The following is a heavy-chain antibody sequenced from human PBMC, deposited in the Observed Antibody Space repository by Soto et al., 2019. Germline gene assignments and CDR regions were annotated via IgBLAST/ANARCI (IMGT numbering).Heavy chain of an antibody. Sequence: QVQLVQSGAEVKKPGASVKVSCKASGYTFTSYGISWVRQAPGQGLEWMGWISAYNGNTNYAQKLQGRVTMTTDTSTNTAYMELRSLRSDDTAVYYCARDLITTVTTPGGGYWGQGTLVTVSS. CDR3: ARDLITTVTTPGGGY. J-gene: IGHJ4*02. CDR2: ISAYNGNT. V-gene: IGHV1-18*01. D-gene: IGHD4-17*01. CDR1: GYTFTSYG.